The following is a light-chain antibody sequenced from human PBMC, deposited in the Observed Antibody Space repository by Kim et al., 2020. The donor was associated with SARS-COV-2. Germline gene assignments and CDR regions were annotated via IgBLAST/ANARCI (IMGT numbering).Light chain of an antibody. J-gene: IGKJ2*01. V-gene: IGKV2-24*01. CDR2: KIS. CDR1: QSLVPSEGHLY. Sequence: PSSISCRSSQSLVPSEGHLYVSWLQQTPDQPPRLLIYKISNRFSGVPDRFSGSGADTDFTLNISRVEAEDVGVYYCMQATQSPYTFGQGTKLEI. CDR3: MQATQSPYT.